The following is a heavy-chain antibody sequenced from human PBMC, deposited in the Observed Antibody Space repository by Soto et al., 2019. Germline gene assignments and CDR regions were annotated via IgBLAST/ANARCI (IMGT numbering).Heavy chain of an antibody. D-gene: IGHD5-12*01. CDR1: GYSFTSYW. CDR2: IDPDDSYI. Sequence: PGESLKISCRGSGYSFTSYWISWVRQMPGKGLEWMGRIDPDDSYIKYSPSFQGHVTISVDKSISTAYLQWSSLKASDTAMYYCASSSVRGYSGYDSFDYWGQGTLVTVSS. J-gene: IGHJ4*02. CDR3: ASSSVRGYSGYDSFDY. V-gene: IGHV5-10-1*01.